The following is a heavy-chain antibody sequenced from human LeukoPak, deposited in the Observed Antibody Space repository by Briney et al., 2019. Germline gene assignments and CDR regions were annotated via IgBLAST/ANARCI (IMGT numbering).Heavy chain of an antibody. Sequence: PSETLSLTCTVSGGSISTYSWTWIRQPPGKGLEWIGNIYYSGSTNYNPSLKSRLTISIDTTKNQFSLKVSSVTAADTAVYYCARAHSSGWPHMFDPWGQGTLVTVPS. CDR3: ARAHSSGWPHMFDP. CDR2: IYYSGST. D-gene: IGHD6-19*01. V-gene: IGHV4-59*01. J-gene: IGHJ5*02. CDR1: GGSISTYS.